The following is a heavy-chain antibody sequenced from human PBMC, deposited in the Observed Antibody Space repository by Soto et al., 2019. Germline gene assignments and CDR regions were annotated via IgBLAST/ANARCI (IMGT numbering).Heavy chain of an antibody. D-gene: IGHD3-10*01. J-gene: IGHJ4*02. V-gene: IGHV4-59*08. CDR2: IYYSGST. Sequence: PSETLYLTCAVYGGSFSGYYWSWIRQPPGKGLEWIGYIYYSGSTNYNPSLKSRVTISVDTSKNQFSLKLSSVTAADTAVYYCARLYWYGSGSYFDYWGQGTLVTVSS. CDR1: GGSFSGYY. CDR3: ARLYWYGSGSYFDY.